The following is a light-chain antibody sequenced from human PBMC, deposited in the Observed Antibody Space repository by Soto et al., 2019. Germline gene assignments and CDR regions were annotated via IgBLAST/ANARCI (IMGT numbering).Light chain of an antibody. J-gene: IGLJ1*01. CDR3: GTWDSSLSAGV. CDR2: DNN. CDR1: SSNIGNNY. Sequence: SVLPKPPSVSAAPGQKVTISCSGSSSNIGNNYVSWYQQLPGTAPKLLIYDNNKRPSGIPDRFSGSKSGTSATLGITGLQTGDEADYYCGTWDSSLSAGVFGTGTKVTVL. V-gene: IGLV1-51*01.